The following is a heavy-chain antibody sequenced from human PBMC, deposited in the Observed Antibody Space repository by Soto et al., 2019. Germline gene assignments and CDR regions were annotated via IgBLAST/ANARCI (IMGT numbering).Heavy chain of an antibody. V-gene: IGHV3-23*01. D-gene: IGHD1-7*01. CDR1: GFTFSSYA. J-gene: IGHJ4*02. CDR3: AKDSPGGTGTFDY. Sequence: QLGGSLRLSCAPSGFTFSSYAMSWVRQAPGKGLEWVRTISGSGGNTYYADSVKGRFTISRDNSKNTLYLQMNSLRAEDTAVYYCAKDSPGGTGTFDYWGQGTLVTVSS. CDR2: ISGSGGNT.